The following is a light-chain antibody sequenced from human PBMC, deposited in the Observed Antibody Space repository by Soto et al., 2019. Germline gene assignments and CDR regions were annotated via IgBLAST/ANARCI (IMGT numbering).Light chain of an antibody. Sequence: IVLTPSPCTLHLSQGERATLSCRASQSVSSSYLAWYQQKPGQAPRLLIYGASSRATGIPDRFSGSGSGTIFTLTSSGQEAEVFAEYYCQQYSSPPVFGEGTKVDIK. CDR2: GAS. CDR1: QSVSSSY. CDR3: QQYSSPPV. J-gene: IGKJ4*01. V-gene: IGKV3-20*01.